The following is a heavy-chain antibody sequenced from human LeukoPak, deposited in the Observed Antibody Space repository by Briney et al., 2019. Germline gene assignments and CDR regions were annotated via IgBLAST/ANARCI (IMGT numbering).Heavy chain of an antibody. CDR1: GASISGSGYY. CDR3: ARYILGV. CDR2: IYYSGST. J-gene: IGHJ6*04. Sequence: PSETLSLTCAVSGASISGSGYYWGWIRQPPGKGLEWIGNIYYSGSTYYNASLQSRVTISIDMSKNEFSLKLSSVTAADTAVYYCARYILGVWGKGTTVTVSS. V-gene: IGHV4-39*01.